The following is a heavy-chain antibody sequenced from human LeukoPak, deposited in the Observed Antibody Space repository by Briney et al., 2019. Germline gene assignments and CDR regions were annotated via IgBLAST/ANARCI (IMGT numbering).Heavy chain of an antibody. V-gene: IGHV4-59*01. Sequence: PSETLSLTCTVSGGSISSYYWSWIRQPPGKGLEWIGYIYYSGSTNYNPSLKSRVTISVDTSKNQFSLKLSSVTAADTAVYYCARVHHDYGDYGVFDYWGQGTLVTVSS. CDR1: GGSISSYY. CDR2: IYYSGST. D-gene: IGHD4-17*01. CDR3: ARVHHDYGDYGVFDY. J-gene: IGHJ4*02.